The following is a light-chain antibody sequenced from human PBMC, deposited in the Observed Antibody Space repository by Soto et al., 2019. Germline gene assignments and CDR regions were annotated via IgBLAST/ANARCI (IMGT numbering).Light chain of an antibody. CDR1: GSDVGAYNL. V-gene: IGLV2-23*02. J-gene: IGLJ1*01. CDR3: CSYAGTVAYV. CDR2: EVN. Sequence: QSVLTQPASVSGSPGQSITISCAGTGSDVGAYNLVSWYQQHPGKASNLIICEVNTRPSGFSNRFSGSKSGDTASLTISGLQAEDEADYFCCSYAGTVAYVFGTGTKVTVL.